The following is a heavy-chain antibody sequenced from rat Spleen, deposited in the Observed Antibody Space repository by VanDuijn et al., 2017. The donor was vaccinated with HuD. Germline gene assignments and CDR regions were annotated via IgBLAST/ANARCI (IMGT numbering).Heavy chain of an antibody. V-gene: IGHV2-43*01. J-gene: IGHJ2*01. Sequence: QVQLKESGPGLVQPSQTLSLTCTVSGFSLTDYHVSWVRQPPGKGLEWMGIIWTGGTTTYNSLLKSRLSISRDTSKSQVFLKMNSLQTEDSATYYCARDPLLGAPFGSWGQGGMVTVSS. D-gene: IGHD5-1*01. CDR2: IWTGGTT. CDR3: ARDPLLGAPFGS. CDR1: GFSLTDYH.